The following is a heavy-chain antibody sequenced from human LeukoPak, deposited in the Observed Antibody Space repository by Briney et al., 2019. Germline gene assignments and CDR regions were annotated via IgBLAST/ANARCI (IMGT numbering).Heavy chain of an antibody. CDR1: GGSISSSSYY. J-gene: IGHJ4*02. Sequence: SDTLSLTCTVSGGSISSSSYYWGWIRQPPGKGLEWIGEINHSGSTNYNPSLKSRVTISVDTSKNQFSLKLSSVTAADTAVYYCARRRLRAWGIGYCSSTSCYPRPTYFDYWGQGTLVTVSS. CDR3: ARRRLRAWGIGYCSSTSCYPRPTYFDY. D-gene: IGHD2-2*01. V-gene: IGHV4-39*07. CDR2: INHSGST.